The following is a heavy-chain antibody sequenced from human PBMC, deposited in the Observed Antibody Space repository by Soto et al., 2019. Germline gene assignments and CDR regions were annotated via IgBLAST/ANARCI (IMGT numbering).Heavy chain of an antibody. Sequence: GGSLRLSCAASGFTFSSYSMNWVRQAPGKGLEWVSSISSSSSYIYYADSVKGRFTISRDNAKNSLYLQMNSRRAEDTAVYYCARDPEDIVVVPAEWGGMDVWGQGTTVTVSS. CDR3: ARDPEDIVVVPAEWGGMDV. D-gene: IGHD2-2*01. CDR1: GFTFSSYS. J-gene: IGHJ6*02. CDR2: ISSSSSYI. V-gene: IGHV3-21*01.